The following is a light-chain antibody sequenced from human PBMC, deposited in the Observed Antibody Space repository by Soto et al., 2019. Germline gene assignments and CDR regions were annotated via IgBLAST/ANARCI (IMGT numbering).Light chain of an antibody. V-gene: IGKV3-20*01. CDR1: QSVSNSY. J-gene: IGKJ1*01. Sequence: EIVLTQSPGTLSLSPGERATLSCRASQSVSNSYLTWYQQKPGQAPRLLIYGVSSRATGIPDRFSGSGSGTDFTLTISRLEPEDFAVYYCQQYGNSQWTFGQGTKVEIK. CDR3: QQYGNSQWT. CDR2: GVS.